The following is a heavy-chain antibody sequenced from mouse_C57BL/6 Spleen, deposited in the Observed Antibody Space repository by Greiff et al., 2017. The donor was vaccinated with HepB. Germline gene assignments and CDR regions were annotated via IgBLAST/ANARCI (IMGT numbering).Heavy chain of an antibody. J-gene: IGHJ4*01. Sequence: DVMLVESGGGLVKPGGSLKLSCAASGFTFSSYAMSWVRQTPEKRLEWVATISDGGSYTYYPDNVKGRFTISRDNAKNNLYLQMSHLKSEDTAMYYCAREVPSYYAMDYWGQGTSVTVSS. CDR3: AREVPSYYAMDY. CDR1: GFTFSSYA. V-gene: IGHV5-4*01. D-gene: IGHD5-1*01. CDR2: ISDGGSYT.